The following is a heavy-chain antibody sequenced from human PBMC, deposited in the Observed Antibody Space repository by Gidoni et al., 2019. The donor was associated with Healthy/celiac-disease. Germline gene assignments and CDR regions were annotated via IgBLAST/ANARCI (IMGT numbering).Heavy chain of an antibody. V-gene: IGHV4-31*03. CDR1: GASISSGGYY. Sequence: QVQLQESGPGLVKPSETLSLTCTVSGASISSGGYYWCWIRQHPGKGLEWLGYLYYSGSTYYNPSLRSRVTISLDASKNQCSLRLRAVTAADTAVYYCARAFDSHNWFDPWGQGSMVTVPS. J-gene: IGHJ5*02. D-gene: IGHD3-22*01. CDR3: ARAFDSHNWFDP. CDR2: LYYSGST.